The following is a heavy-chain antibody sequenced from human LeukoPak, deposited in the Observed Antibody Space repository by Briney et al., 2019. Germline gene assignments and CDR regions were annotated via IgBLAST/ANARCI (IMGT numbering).Heavy chain of an antibody. J-gene: IGHJ3*02. CDR1: GESFSGYF. CDR2: VDHSETT. V-gene: IGHV4-34*01. Sequence: SGTLSLTRAVYGESFSGYFWTWIRQPPGKGLEWIGEVDHSETTKYHPSLKSRVTMSVDTSKNQFSLKMSSVTAADTAIYYCARGTPVLNGAFDIWGQGTMVTVSS. D-gene: IGHD2-8*01. CDR3: ARGTPVLNGAFDI.